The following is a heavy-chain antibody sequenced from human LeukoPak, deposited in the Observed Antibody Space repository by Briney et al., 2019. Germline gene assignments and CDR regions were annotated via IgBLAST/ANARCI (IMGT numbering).Heavy chain of an antibody. J-gene: IGHJ6*01. D-gene: IGHD5-12*01. V-gene: IGHV3-30*18. CDR3: AKDRVDIVATINHYGIDV. CDR2: ISYDGSNK. Sequence: PGRSLRLSCAASGFTFSSYGMHWVRQAPGKGLEGVAVISYDGSNKYYADSVKGRFTISRDNSKNTLYLQMNIRRAKAPAVYYCAKDRVDIVATINHYGIDVWGQGTTVTVSS. CDR1: GFTFSSYG.